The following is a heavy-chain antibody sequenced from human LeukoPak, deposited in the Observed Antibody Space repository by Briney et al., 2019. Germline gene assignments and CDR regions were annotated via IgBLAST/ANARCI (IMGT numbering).Heavy chain of an antibody. J-gene: IGHJ5*02. CDR3: ARLFGVVIDNWFDP. Sequence: ASVKVSCKASGYTFTGYYMHWVRQAPGQGLEWMGWINPNSGGTNYAQKFQGRVTMTRDTSISTAYVELSRLRSDDTAVYYCARLFGVVIDNWFDPWGQGTLVTVSS. D-gene: IGHD3-3*01. CDR2: INPNSGGT. CDR1: GYTFTGYY. V-gene: IGHV1-2*02.